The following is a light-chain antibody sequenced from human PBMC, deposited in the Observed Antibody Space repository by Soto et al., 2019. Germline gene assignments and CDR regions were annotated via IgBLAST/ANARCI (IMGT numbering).Light chain of an antibody. J-gene: IGKJ1*01. V-gene: IGKV2-28*01. CDR1: QSLLHSNGYTY. CDR2: LGS. Sequence: DIVITQSPLSLPVTPGEPASISCSSSQSLLHSNGYTYLDWYLQRPGQSPQLLIYLGSYRASGVPDRFSGSGSGTDFTLKISRVEAGDVAVYYCMQTLLTWTFGQGTKVDIK. CDR3: MQTLLTWT.